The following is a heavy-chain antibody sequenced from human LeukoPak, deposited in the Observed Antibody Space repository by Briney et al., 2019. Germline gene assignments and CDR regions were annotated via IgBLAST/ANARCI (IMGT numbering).Heavy chain of an antibody. CDR1: GFTFSGSA. CDR3: TSGDYYDSSGYPNDAFDI. CDR2: IRSKANSYAT. D-gene: IGHD3-22*01. Sequence: GGSLRLSCAASGFTFSGSAMHWVRQASGKGLEWVGRIRSKANSYATAYAASVKGRFTISRDDSKNTAYLQMNSLKTEDTAVYYCTSGDYYDSSGYPNDAFDIWGQGTMVTVSS. J-gene: IGHJ3*02. V-gene: IGHV3-73*01.